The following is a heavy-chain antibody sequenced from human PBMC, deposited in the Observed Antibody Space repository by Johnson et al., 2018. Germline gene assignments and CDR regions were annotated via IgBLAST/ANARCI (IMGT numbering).Heavy chain of an antibody. D-gene: IGHD6-13*01. CDR2: ISYAGSHK. CDR3: AKDGPPGSSSWSEYFQH. Sequence: QVQLVQSGGGVVQXGRSXRLXCAASGFTFSSYDMHWVRQGPGKGLEWVAVISYAGSHKYYADFVKGRFTISRDNSKNTLYLQMNSLRAEATAVYYCAKDGPPGSSSWSEYFQHWGQGTLLTVSS. V-gene: IGHV3-30*18. J-gene: IGHJ1*01. CDR1: GFTFSSYD.